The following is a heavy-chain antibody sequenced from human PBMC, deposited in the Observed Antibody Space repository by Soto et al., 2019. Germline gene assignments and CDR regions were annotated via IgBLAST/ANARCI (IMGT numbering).Heavy chain of an antibody. CDR2: INAGNGNT. CDR3: ARTLPRYYYDSPGYQDAFDI. Sequence: VASVKVSCKASGYTITSSAMHWVRQATGQRLEWMGWINAGNGNTKYSQKFQGRVTITRDTSASTAYMELSSLRYEDTAVYYCARTLPRYYYDSPGYQDAFDIWGQGTMVTVS. D-gene: IGHD3-22*01. CDR1: GYTITSSA. J-gene: IGHJ3*02. V-gene: IGHV1-3*01.